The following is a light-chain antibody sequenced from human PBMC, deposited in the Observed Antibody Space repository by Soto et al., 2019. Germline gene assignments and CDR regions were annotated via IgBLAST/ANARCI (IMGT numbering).Light chain of an antibody. J-gene: IGLJ3*02. CDR1: RSNIGAGFD. CDR2: GDT. V-gene: IGLV1-40*01. CDR3: QSFVSSLGGWL. Sequence: QSVLTQPPSVSGAPGQRVTISCTGSRSNIGAGFDVHWYQQLPGTAPKLLISGDTNRPSGVSDRFSGSKSGTSASLAITGLRAEDEAEYYCQSFVSSLGGWLFGGGTKLTVL.